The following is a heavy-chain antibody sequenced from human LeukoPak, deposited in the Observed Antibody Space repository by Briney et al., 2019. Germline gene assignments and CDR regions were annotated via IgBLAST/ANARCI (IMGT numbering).Heavy chain of an antibody. Sequence: GASVTLSCKSSGFKFTNFYFHWVRQAPGQGLEWMGIINPSGGTTTYAQKFQGSITMTRDTSTSTVYMEMTSLTSEDTAVYYCARSEYSKSIWFDPWGQGTLVTVSS. CDR2: INPSGGTT. V-gene: IGHV1-46*01. CDR1: GFKFTNFY. D-gene: IGHD6-6*01. J-gene: IGHJ5*02. CDR3: ARSEYSKSIWFDP.